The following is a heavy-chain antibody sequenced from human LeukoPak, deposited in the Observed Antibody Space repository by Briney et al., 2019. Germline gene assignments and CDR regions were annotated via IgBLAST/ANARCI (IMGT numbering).Heavy chain of an antibody. CDR3: ARDRVSVLRFLEWLLGPDY. CDR2: ISSSSSYI. CDR1: GFTFNSYS. Sequence: GGSLRLSCAASGFTFNSYSMNWVRQAPGKGLEWVSSISSSSSYIYYADSVKGRFTISRDNAKNSLYLQMNSLRAEDTAVYYCARDRVSVLRFLEWLLGPDYWGQGTLVTVSP. D-gene: IGHD3-3*01. J-gene: IGHJ4*02. V-gene: IGHV3-21*01.